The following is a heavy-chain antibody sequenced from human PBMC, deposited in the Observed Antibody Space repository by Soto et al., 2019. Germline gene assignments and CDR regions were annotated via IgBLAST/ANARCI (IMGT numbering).Heavy chain of an antibody. Sequence: SETLSLTCTVSGGSISSSSYYWGWIRQPPGKGLEWIGSIYYSGSTYYNPSLKSRVTISVDTSKNQFSLKLSSVTAADTAVYYCATLTDTAMADYYYYGMDVWGQGTTGTSP. CDR3: ATLTDTAMADYYYYGMDV. CDR2: IYYSGST. J-gene: IGHJ6*02. V-gene: IGHV4-39*01. D-gene: IGHD5-18*01. CDR1: GGSISSSSYY.